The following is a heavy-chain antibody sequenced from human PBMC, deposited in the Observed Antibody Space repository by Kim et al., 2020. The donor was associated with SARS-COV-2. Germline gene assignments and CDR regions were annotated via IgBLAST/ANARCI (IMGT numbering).Heavy chain of an antibody. D-gene: IGHD4-17*01. Sequence: SETLSLTCTVSGGSISSYYWSWIRQPPGKGLEWIGYIYYSGSTNYNPSLKSRVTISVDTSKNQFSLKLSSVTAADTAVYYCARDLNDYGDDNWFDPWGQGTLVTVSS. V-gene: IGHV4-59*13. J-gene: IGHJ5*02. CDR3: ARDLNDYGDDNWFDP. CDR2: IYYSGST. CDR1: GGSISSYY.